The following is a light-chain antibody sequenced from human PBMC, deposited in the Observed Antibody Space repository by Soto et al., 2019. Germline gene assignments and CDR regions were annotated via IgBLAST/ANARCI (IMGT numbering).Light chain of an antibody. J-gene: IGLJ2*01. CDR2: DVS. CDR1: SSDVGGYNY. CDR3: TSYIDSSAVL. Sequence: QSALTQPASVSGSPGQSITISCTGTSSDVGGYNYVAWYQQTPGKAPKLMVYDVSNRPSGVSNRFSGSKSGYTASLTISGLQAEDEADYYCTSYIDSSAVLFGGGTKLTVL. V-gene: IGLV2-14*01.